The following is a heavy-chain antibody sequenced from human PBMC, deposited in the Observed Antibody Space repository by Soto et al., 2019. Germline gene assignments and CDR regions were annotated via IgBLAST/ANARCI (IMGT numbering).Heavy chain of an antibody. Sequence: SETLSLTCTVSGGSISSGDYYWSWIRQPPGKGLEWIGYIYYSGSTYYNPSLKSRVTISVDTSKNQFSLKLSSVTAADTAVYYCARDCGKQQPGGNWFDPWGQGTLATVSS. CDR3: ARDCGKQQPGGNWFDP. CDR1: GGSISSGDYY. D-gene: IGHD6-13*01. J-gene: IGHJ5*02. CDR2: IYYSGST. V-gene: IGHV4-30-4*01.